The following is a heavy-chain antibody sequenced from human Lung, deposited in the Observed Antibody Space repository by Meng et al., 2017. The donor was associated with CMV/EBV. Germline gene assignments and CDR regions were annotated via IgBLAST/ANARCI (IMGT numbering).Heavy chain of an antibody. CDR2: ISAVIDNT. V-gene: IGHV3-23*01. Sequence: ESXKISXAASGFTFNKYAMTWVRQAQGKGLEWVSIISAVIDNTYYADSVKGRFTLSRDNSMNTLYLQMHSLRAEDTAIYFCAKGLGTTGWYSPLDSWGRXTLVTPPQ. D-gene: IGHD6-19*01. CDR3: AKGLGTTGWYSPLDS. J-gene: IGHJ4*02. CDR1: GFTFNKYA.